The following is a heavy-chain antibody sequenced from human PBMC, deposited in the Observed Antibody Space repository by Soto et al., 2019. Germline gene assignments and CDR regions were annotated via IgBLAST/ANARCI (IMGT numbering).Heavy chain of an antibody. V-gene: IGHV1-46*01. D-gene: IGHD2-15*01. CDR3: AREDGGGGRRHDF. J-gene: IGHJ4*02. Sequence: QVQLVQSGAEVKKPGASVKISCKTSGYTFAMHYIHWVRQVPGQGVEWMGMINPSDGSTSYVQKFQGRVTMTRDTSATTVFLNMSRLTSHDTAVFYCAREDGGGGRRHDFWGQGTLVTVSS. CDR1: GYTFAMHY. CDR2: INPSDGST.